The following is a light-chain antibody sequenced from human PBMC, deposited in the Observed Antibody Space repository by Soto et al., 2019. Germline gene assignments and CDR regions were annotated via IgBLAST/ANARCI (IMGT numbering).Light chain of an antibody. CDR3: NSFRVSHLYV. V-gene: IGLV1-47*02. Sequence: QSVLTQPPSASATPGQRVSISCSGSRSNIGSNYVYWYQQLPGAAPRLLMYSNNQRPSGVPDRFSASKSGNTASLTISGLQAEDEADYYCNSFRVSHLYVFGTGTKGTVL. CDR2: SNN. J-gene: IGLJ1*01. CDR1: RSNIGSNY.